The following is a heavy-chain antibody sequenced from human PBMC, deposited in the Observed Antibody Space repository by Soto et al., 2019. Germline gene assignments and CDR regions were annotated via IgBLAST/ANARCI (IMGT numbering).Heavy chain of an antibody. V-gene: IGHV3-23*01. CDR3: ARDCSSSSCSVRAY. J-gene: IGHJ4*02. CDR1: RFSLSSYA. D-gene: IGHD2-2*01. CDR2: IAGSVEKL. Sequence: ADGCLRLSCAAARFSLSSYARPELRQAPGKGQEWVSGIAGSVEKLYYAGSVKGRFTVSRAKSKNTLYLQMHSLRADDTPVYYCARDCSSSSCSVRAYWGKGTLVTVSS.